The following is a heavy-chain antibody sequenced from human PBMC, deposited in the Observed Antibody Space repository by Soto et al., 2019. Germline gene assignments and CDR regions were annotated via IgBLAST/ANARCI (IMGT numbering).Heavy chain of an antibody. J-gene: IGHJ6*02. V-gene: IGHV2-70*04. CDR3: ARAFYGMDV. CDR1: GFSLSGTGMR. Sequence: SGPTLVNPTQTLTLTCTVSGFSLSGTGMRVTWIRQPPGKALEWLARIDWEDTQLYSTSLKTRLSISKDTSKNQVVLTMTNMDPADTATYYCARAFYGMDVWGPGTTVTVSS. CDR2: IDWEDTQ.